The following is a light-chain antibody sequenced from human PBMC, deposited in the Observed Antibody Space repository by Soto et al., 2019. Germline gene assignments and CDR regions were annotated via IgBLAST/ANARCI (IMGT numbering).Light chain of an antibody. CDR3: QQYGISQNT. CDR2: GAS. V-gene: IGKV3-20*01. J-gene: IGKJ2*01. Sequence: ETVMTKSPGTLSLSPGERATLSCRASQSVSSGYFAWYQQKPGQAPRHLIFGASNRATGIPDRFTGSGSGTDFTLTISRLEPEDLAVYYCQQYGISQNTFGQGTKLEIK. CDR1: QSVSSGY.